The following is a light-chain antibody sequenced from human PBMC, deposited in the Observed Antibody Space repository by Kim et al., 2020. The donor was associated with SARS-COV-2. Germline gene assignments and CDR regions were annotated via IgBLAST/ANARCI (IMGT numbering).Light chain of an antibody. CDR3: YSAADNNLI. CDR1: LLAKKF. CDR2: KDS. J-gene: IGLJ2*01. V-gene: IGLV3-27*01. Sequence: SYELTQPSSVSVSPGQTARITCSGHLLAKKFARWFQQKPGQAPAVVIYKDSERPSGIPERFSGSNSGTTATLTITGAQFEDEADYYCYSAADNNLIFGGG.